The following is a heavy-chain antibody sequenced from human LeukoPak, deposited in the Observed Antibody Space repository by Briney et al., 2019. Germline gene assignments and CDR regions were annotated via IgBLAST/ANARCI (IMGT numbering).Heavy chain of an antibody. Sequence: PGGSLRLSCAASGFTFSSYAMSWVRQAPGKGLEWVSAISGGGGSTYYADSVKGRFTIARDNTKNTLYLQMNSLTAEDTAVYYCAKKNRPDYYDSSDPLDDWGQGTLVTVSS. J-gene: IGHJ4*02. CDR1: GFTFSSYA. CDR2: ISGGGGST. D-gene: IGHD3-22*01. V-gene: IGHV3-23*01. CDR3: AKKNRPDYYDSSDPLDD.